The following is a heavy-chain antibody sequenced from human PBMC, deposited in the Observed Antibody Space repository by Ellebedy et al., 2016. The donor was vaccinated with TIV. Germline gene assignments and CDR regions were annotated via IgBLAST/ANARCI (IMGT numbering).Heavy chain of an antibody. D-gene: IGHD2-8*02. CDR3: ARHPTGWRNATDY. Sequence: SETLSLXXTVSGGSISSSSYYWGWIRQPPGKGLEWIGSIYYSGSTYYNPSLKSRVTISVDTSKNQFSLKLSSVTAADTAVYYCARHPTGWRNATDYWGQGTLVTVSS. V-gene: IGHV4-39*01. J-gene: IGHJ4*02. CDR1: GGSISSSSYY. CDR2: IYYSGST.